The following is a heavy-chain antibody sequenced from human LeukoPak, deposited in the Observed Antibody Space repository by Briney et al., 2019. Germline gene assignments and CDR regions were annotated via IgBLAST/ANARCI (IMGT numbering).Heavy chain of an antibody. CDR1: GGSISSYY. Sequence: SETLSLTCTVSGGSISSYYWTWIRQRPGKGLEWIGYIYKSGSTNYNPSLKSRVTISLDTSKNQISLKLSSVTAADTAVYYCARRVAAGSIDPWGQGALVTVSS. CDR3: ARRVAAGSIDP. CDR2: IYKSGST. D-gene: IGHD2-15*01. V-gene: IGHV4-4*08. J-gene: IGHJ5*02.